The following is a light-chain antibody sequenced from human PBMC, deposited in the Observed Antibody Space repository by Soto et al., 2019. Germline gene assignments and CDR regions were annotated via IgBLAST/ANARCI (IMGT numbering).Light chain of an antibody. CDR2: GAS. Sequence: EIVLTQSPATLSLSPGERATLSCRASQSVTSSYLAWYQHKPGQAPRLLIYGASNRATGIPGRFSGSGSGTDFTLTISRLGPEDFAVYYCQQYGGSMYTFGQGTKLEI. V-gene: IGKV3-20*01. J-gene: IGKJ2*01. CDR1: QSVTSSY. CDR3: QQYGGSMYT.